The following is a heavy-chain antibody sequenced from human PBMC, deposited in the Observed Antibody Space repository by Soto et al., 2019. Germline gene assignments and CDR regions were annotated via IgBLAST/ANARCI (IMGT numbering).Heavy chain of an antibody. V-gene: IGHV3-30*03. CDR1: GFPFTSYG. D-gene: IGHD3-10*01. CDR2: ISYDGSDK. Sequence: QVQLVESGGGVVQPGRSLRLSCAASGFPFTSYGMHWVREGPDKGLEWVAIISYDGSDKYYPDSVKGRFTISRDNAKNTPYLQMNSLSSEDTALYYCVGGQYYFDYRGQGTLVIVSA. J-gene: IGHJ4*02. CDR3: VGGQYYFDY.